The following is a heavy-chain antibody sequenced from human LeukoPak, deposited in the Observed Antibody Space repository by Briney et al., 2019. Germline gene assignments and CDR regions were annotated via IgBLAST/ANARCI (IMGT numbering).Heavy chain of an antibody. CDR1: GGSISSSSYY. J-gene: IGHJ4*02. CDR3: ARLYGNYQNYFDY. V-gene: IGHV4-39*07. CDR2: IYYSGST. D-gene: IGHD1-7*01. Sequence: SETLSLTCTVSGGSISSSSYYWGWIRQPPGEGLEWIGSIYYSGSTYYNPSLKSRVTISVDTSKNQFSLKLSSVTAADTAVYFCARLYGNYQNYFDYWGQGTLVTVSS.